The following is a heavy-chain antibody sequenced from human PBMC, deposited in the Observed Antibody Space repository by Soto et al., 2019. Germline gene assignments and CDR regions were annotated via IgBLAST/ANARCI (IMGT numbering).Heavy chain of an antibody. Sequence: SETLSLTCTVSGGPISSYYWSWIRQPPGKGLEWIGYIYYSGSTNYNPSLKSRVTISVDTSKNQFSLKLSSVTAADTAVYYCAGAERWLQHDYWGQGTLVTVSS. J-gene: IGHJ4*02. CDR2: IYYSGST. CDR3: AGAERWLQHDY. CDR1: GGPISSYY. D-gene: IGHD5-12*01. V-gene: IGHV4-59*01.